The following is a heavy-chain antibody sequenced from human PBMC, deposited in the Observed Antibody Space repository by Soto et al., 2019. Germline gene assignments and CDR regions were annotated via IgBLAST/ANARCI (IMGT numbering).Heavy chain of an antibody. CDR2: INDGGDST. CDR1: GLTLSNYA. CDR3: AKSTIVAAGTGPFDL. D-gene: IGHD6-19*01. V-gene: IGHV3-23*01. J-gene: IGHJ3*01. Sequence: GGSMRLSCAASGLTLSNYAMNWVRQAPGKGLEWVSSINDGGDSTNYADSVKGRFSISRDNFRNTLYLQMDSLRVEDTAVYYCAKSTIVAAGTGPFDLWGQGTMVTVSS.